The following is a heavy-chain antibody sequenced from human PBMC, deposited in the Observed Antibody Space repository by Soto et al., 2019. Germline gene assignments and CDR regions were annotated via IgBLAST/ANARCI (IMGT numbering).Heavy chain of an antibody. CDR2: IIPIVGTG. D-gene: IGHD6-13*01. J-gene: IGHJ6*02. V-gene: IGHV1-69*01. Sequence: QVQLVQSGAEVKKPGPSVKVSCKASGGSFSSYAISWVRQAPGQGLEWMGGIIPIVGTGNYAQNFQGRVTITADESTSTAYMELSSLRSEDTAMYYCARDLRAAGRPGMDVWGQGTTVTVSS. CDR1: GGSFSSYA. CDR3: ARDLRAAGRPGMDV.